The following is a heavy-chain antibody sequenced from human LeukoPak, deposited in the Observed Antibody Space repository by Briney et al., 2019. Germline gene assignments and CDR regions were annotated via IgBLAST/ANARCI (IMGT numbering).Heavy chain of an antibody. CDR2: ISAYNGNT. V-gene: IGHV1-18*01. CDR3: ARVVSSSWYWFDP. J-gene: IGHJ5*02. Sequence: ASVKVSCKASGGTFSSYAISWVRQAPGQGLEWMGWISAYNGNTNYAQKLQGRVTMTTDTSTSTAYMELRSLRSDDTAVYYCARVVSSSWYWFDPWGQGTLVTVSS. CDR1: GGTFSSYA. D-gene: IGHD6-13*01.